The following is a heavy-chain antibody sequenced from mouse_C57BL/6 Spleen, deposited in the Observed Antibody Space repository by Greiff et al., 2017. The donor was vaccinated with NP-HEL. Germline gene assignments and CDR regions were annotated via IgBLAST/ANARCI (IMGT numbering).Heavy chain of an antibody. CDR2: IWSGGST. CDR3: ALRFAY. Sequence: QVQLKESGPGLVQPSQSLSITCTVSGFSLTSYGVHWVRQSPGKGLEWLGVIWSGGSTAYNAAFISRLSTSKNESMSQIFFKMNSLEADDTAIYYCALRFAYWGQGTLVTVSA. J-gene: IGHJ3*01. V-gene: IGHV2-2*01. CDR1: GFSLTSYG.